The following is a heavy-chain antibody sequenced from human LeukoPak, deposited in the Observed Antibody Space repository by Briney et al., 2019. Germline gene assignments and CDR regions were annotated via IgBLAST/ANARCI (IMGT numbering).Heavy chain of an antibody. CDR1: GFTFSSYS. Sequence: GGSLRLSCAASGFTFSSYSMNWVRQAPGKGLEWVSSISSSSSYIYYADSVKGRFTISRDNAKNSLYLQMNGLRAEDTAVYYCARAPGIVGATPSDYWGQGTLVTVSS. V-gene: IGHV3-21*01. J-gene: IGHJ4*02. CDR2: ISSSSSYI. D-gene: IGHD1-26*01. CDR3: ARAPGIVGATPSDY.